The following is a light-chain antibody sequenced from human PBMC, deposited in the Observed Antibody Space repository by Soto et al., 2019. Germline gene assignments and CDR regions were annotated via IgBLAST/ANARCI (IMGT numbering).Light chain of an antibody. J-gene: IGLJ2*01. V-gene: IGLV2-8*01. Sequence: QSALTQPPSASGSPGESVTISCTGARSDIGGYNYVSWYQQYPGKAPQLMIFEVNKRPSGVPDRFSGSKSGNTASLTVSGLQAEDEADYYCSSYGGSNNWLFGGGTKLTVL. CDR1: RSDIGGYNY. CDR3: SSYGGSNNWL. CDR2: EVN.